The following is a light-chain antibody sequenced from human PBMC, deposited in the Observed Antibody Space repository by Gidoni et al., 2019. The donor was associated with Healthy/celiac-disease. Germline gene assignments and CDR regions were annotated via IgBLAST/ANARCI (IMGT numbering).Light chain of an antibody. CDR1: QSVSSSY. CDR2: GAS. V-gene: IGKV3-20*01. J-gene: IGKJ1*01. CDR3: QQYGSSQT. Sequence: EIVLTQSPGTLSLSPGERATLSCRASQSVSSSYLAWYQQKPGQAPRLLIYGASSRATGIPDRFSGSGDGTDFTLTISRLEPEDFAVYYCQQYGSSQTFXXXTKVEIK.